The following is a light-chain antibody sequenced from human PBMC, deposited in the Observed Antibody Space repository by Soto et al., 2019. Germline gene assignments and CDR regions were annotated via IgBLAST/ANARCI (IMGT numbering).Light chain of an antibody. Sequence: EIVLTQSPGTLSLSPGERATLSCRASQSVSSSYLAWYQQKPGQAPRLLMYGASSRATGIPDRFSGSGSGTDFTLTSSRLEPEDFAVYYCQQYGSSHTFGQGTKLEIK. CDR1: QSVSSSY. V-gene: IGKV3-20*01. CDR3: QQYGSSHT. CDR2: GAS. J-gene: IGKJ2*01.